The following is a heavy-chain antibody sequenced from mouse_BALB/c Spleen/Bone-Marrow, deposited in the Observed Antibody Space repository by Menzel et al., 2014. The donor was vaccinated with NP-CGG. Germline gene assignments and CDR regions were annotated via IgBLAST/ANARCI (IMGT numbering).Heavy chain of an antibody. J-gene: IGHJ3*01. CDR1: GYTFTRYW. CDR2: INPSTGYT. V-gene: IGHV1-7*01. D-gene: IGHD2-1*01. CDR3: VCGNYYLAY. Sequence: QVQLQQSGAGLAKPGASVKMSCKVSGYTFTRYWMHWVKQRPGQGLEWIGYINPSTGYTEYNQKFKDKATLTADKSSSTAYMQLSSLTSEDSAVYYCVCGNYYLAYWGQGTLVTVSA.